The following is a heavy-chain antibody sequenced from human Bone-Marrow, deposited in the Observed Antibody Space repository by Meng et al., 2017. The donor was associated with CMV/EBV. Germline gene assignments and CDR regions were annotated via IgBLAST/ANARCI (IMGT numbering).Heavy chain of an antibody. Sequence: SETLSLTCTVSGGSISSYYWSWIRQPPGKGLEWIGYIYYSGSTNYNPSLKSRVTISVDTSKNQFSLKLSSVTAADTAVYYCASGYSSSWYGGGYFQHWGQGTLVTV. V-gene: IGHV4-59*01. J-gene: IGHJ1*01. CDR1: GGSISSYY. CDR2: IYYSGST. D-gene: IGHD6-13*01. CDR3: ASGYSSSWYGGGYFQH.